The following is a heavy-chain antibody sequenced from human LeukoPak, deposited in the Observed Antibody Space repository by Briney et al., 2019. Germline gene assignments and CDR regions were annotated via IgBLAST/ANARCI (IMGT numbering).Heavy chain of an antibody. D-gene: IGHD3-16*02. CDR3: ARLHEGWDYIWGTYLPDAFDI. V-gene: IGHV3-30*03. Sequence: PGGSLRLSCAASGFTFRNFGMHWGRQAPGKGLEWVAVISYDGSEKHYADSVKGQFTISRDNSENTLYLQMNSLRAEDTAVYYCARLHEGWDYIWGTYLPDAFDIWGQGTMVTVSS. J-gene: IGHJ3*02. CDR1: GFTFRNFG. CDR2: ISYDGSEK.